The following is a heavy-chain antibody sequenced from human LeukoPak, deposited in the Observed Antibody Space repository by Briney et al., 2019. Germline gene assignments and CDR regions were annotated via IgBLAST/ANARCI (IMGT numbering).Heavy chain of an antibody. J-gene: IGHJ6*02. CDR2: IWYDGTNK. Sequence: GGSLRLSCASSGFTFSSNNMHWVRQAPGMGLEWVAAIWYDGTNKYYADSVKGRFTISRDNSKNTLYLQMNSLRAEDTAVYYCASLDRGSSWLVPYYGMDVWGQGTTVTVSS. D-gene: IGHD6-13*01. CDR1: GFTFSSNN. CDR3: ASLDRGSSWLVPYYGMDV. V-gene: IGHV3-33*03.